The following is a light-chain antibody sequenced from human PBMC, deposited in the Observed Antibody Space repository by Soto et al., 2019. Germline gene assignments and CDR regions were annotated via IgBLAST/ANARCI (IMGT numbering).Light chain of an antibody. CDR2: EVS. V-gene: IGLV2-8*01. CDR1: SSDVGGYNY. Sequence: QPVLTQPPSASGSPVQSVTLSCTGSSSDVGGYNYVSWYQQHPGKAPKLMIYEVSKRPSGVPDRLSGSKSGNTASLTVSGLQAEDEADYYCSSYGGSNTVVFGGGTKLTVL. CDR3: SSYGGSNTVV. J-gene: IGLJ2*01.